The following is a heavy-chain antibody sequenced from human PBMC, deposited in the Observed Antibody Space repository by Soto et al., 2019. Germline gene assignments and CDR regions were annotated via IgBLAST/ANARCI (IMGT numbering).Heavy chain of an antibody. CDR1: GGSVSSGSYY. Sequence: SETLSLTCTVSGGSVSSGSYYWSWIRQPPGKVLEWIGYIYYTGSTNYNPSLNSRVTISVDTSKNQFSLKLSSVRSAGTAVYYCARALLKAANRAGVGAHNWFDPWGQGTLVTVSS. J-gene: IGHJ5*02. CDR2: IYYTGST. V-gene: IGHV4-61*01. CDR3: ARALLKAANRAGVGAHNWFDP. D-gene: IGHD3-10*01.